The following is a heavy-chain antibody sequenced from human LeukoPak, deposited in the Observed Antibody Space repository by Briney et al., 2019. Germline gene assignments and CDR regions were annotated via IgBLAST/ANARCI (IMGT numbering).Heavy chain of an antibody. J-gene: IGHJ5*02. Sequence: GSSVKVSCKASGGTFSSYAISWVRQAPGQGLEWMGGIIPIFGTANYAQKFQGRVTITTDESTSTAYMELSSLRSEDTAVNYCARQGEEYCSSTSCPWFDPWGQGTLVTVSS. CDR2: IIPIFGTA. CDR3: ARQGEEYCSSTSCPWFDP. D-gene: IGHD2-2*01. V-gene: IGHV1-69*05. CDR1: GGTFSSYA.